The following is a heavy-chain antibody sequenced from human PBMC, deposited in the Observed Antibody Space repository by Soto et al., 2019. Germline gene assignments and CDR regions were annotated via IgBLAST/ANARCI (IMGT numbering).Heavy chain of an antibody. Sequence: QVQLVQSGAEVKKPGASVKVSCKASGYTFTNNGLSWVRQAPGQGLEWVAWISSYTGNTNYAQNLQDRVTVTTDTSTSTAYMELRSLRSDDTALYYCARVLITFGGVIAFDYWGQGTLVTVSS. V-gene: IGHV1-18*01. CDR2: ISSYTGNT. CDR1: GYTFTNNG. CDR3: ARVLITFGGVIAFDY. J-gene: IGHJ4*02. D-gene: IGHD3-16*02.